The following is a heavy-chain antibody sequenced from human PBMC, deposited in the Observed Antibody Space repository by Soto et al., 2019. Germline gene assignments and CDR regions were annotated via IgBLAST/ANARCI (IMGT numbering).Heavy chain of an antibody. Sequence: SETLSLTCTVSGGSISSSSYYWGWIRQPPGKGLEWIGSIYYSGSTYYNPSLKSRVTISVDTSKNQFSLKLSSVTAADTAVYYCARRAMDTATFDYWGQGTLVTVSS. V-gene: IGHV4-39*01. CDR1: GGSISSSSYY. J-gene: IGHJ4*02. CDR2: IYYSGST. D-gene: IGHD5-18*01. CDR3: ARRAMDTATFDY.